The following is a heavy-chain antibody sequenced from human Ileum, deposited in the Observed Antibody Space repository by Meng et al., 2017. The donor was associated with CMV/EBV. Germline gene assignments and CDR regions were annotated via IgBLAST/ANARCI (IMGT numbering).Heavy chain of an antibody. CDR1: GDSISGYH. V-gene: IGHV4-4*07. J-gene: IGHJ4*02. Sequence: HLPESGPALVKPSATLSLTCIVSGDSISGYHWTWIRKPAGKGLEWIGRLRTSGTTDHNPSLKSRVTLSIDTSKNQFSLKLNSVTAADTAVYYCGRAGARGVPVDMWGQGTLVTVSS. D-gene: IGHD3-10*01. CDR3: GRAGARGVPVDM. CDR2: LRTSGTT.